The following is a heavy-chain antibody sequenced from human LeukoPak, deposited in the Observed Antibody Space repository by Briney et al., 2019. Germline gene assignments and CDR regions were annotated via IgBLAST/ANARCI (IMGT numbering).Heavy chain of an antibody. D-gene: IGHD4-17*01. Sequence: SETLSLTCAVSGGSISSSNWWSWVRQPPGQGLEWIGEIYHSGSTNYNPSLKSRVTISVDKSKNQFSLKLSSVTAADTAVYYCARDPLGPGDHGRGAFDIWGQGTVVTVSS. J-gene: IGHJ3*02. V-gene: IGHV4-4*02. CDR2: IYHSGST. CDR1: GGSISSSNW. CDR3: ARDPLGPGDHGRGAFDI.